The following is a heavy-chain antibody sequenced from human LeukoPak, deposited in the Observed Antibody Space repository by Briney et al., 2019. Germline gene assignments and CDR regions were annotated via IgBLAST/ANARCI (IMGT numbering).Heavy chain of an antibody. V-gene: IGHV4-59*01. CDR3: ARDQYGDYDFDY. D-gene: IGHD4-17*01. CDR2: IYYSGIT. CDR1: GDSISSYY. J-gene: IGHJ4*02. Sequence: SETLSLTCTVSGDSISSYYWSWIRQPPGKGLEWIAYIYYSGITNYNPSLKSRVTISVDTSKNQFTLKLSSVTAADTAVYYCARDQYGDYDFDYWGQGTLVTVSS.